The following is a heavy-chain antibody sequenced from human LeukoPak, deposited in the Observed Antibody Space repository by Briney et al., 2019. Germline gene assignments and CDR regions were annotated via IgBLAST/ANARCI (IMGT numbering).Heavy chain of an antibody. Sequence: GGSLRLSCAASGFIFSNYGMSWVRQAPGKGLEWVSTISDGGTGTYYADSVKGRFTVSRDDSKNTLCLQMNSLRAEDTAVYYCAKGAGGRSGELLARIDSWGQGTLVTVSS. CDR3: AKGAGGRSGELLARIDS. CDR1: GFIFSNYG. D-gene: IGHD3-16*01. CDR2: ISDGGTGT. J-gene: IGHJ4*02. V-gene: IGHV3-23*01.